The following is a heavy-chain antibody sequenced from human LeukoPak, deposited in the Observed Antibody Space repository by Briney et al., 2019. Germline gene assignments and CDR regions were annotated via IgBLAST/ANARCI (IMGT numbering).Heavy chain of an antibody. CDR1: GFTFSSYS. Sequence: PGGSLRLSCAASGFTFSSYSMNWVRQAPGKGLEWGSYISSSSSTIYYADSVKGRFTISRDNAKNSLYLQMNSLRAEDTAVYYCAFGAVPDAFDIWGQGTMVTVSS. CDR2: ISSSSSTI. CDR3: AFGAVPDAFDI. D-gene: IGHD3-3*01. V-gene: IGHV3-48*01. J-gene: IGHJ3*02.